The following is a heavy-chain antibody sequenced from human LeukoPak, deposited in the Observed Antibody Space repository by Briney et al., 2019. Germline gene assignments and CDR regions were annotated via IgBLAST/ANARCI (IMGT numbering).Heavy chain of an antibody. CDR1: GYTFSSYG. Sequence: ASVKVSCKASGYTFSSYGISWVRQAPGRGLEWMGWISSDNDKTNYGQKFQGRVTMTTDTSTTTVYMELRSLRSDDTAVYYCARGRIITIYGVDHHDAYDFWGQGTMVTVSS. CDR3: ARGRIITIYGVDHHDAYDF. J-gene: IGHJ3*01. D-gene: IGHD3-3*01. V-gene: IGHV1-18*01. CDR2: ISSDNDKT.